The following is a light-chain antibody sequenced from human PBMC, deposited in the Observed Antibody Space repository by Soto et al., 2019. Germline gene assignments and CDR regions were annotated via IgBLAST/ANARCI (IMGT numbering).Light chain of an antibody. CDR3: SSYAASTYV. V-gene: IGLV2-8*01. CDR1: SSDVGGYNY. CDR2: EVS. Sequence: QSALTQPPSASGSPGQSVTISRTGTSSDVGGYNYVSWYQQHPGKAPKLIIYEVSKRPSGVPDRFSGSKSGNTASLTVSGLQTEDEADYYCSSYAASTYVFGNGTKVTVL. J-gene: IGLJ1*01.